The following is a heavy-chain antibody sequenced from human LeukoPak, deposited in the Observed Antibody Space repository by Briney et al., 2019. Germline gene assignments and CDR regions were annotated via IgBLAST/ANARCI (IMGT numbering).Heavy chain of an antibody. D-gene: IGHD6-13*01. CDR2: ISYDGSNK. V-gene: IGHV3-30*03. CDR1: GFTFSSYG. J-gene: IGHJ3*01. CDR3: ARCSWETSVAFDV. Sequence: GGSLRLSCAASGFTFSSYGMHWVRQAPGKGLEWVAVISYDGSNKYYADSVKGRFTISRDNSKNTLYLQMNSLRAEDTAVYYCARCSWETSVAFDVWGQGTMVTVSS.